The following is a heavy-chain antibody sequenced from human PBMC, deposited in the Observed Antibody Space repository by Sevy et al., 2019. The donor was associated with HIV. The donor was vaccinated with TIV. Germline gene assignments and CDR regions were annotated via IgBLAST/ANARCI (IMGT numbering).Heavy chain of an antibody. J-gene: IGHJ4*02. CDR2: INHSGST. CDR3: ARGDPNDIVLVVSRSGYYFDY. V-gene: IGHV4-34*01. D-gene: IGHD2-15*01. CDR1: GGSFSGYY. Sequence: SETLSLTCAVYGGSFSGYYWSWIRQPPGKGLEWIGEINHSGSTNYNPSLKSRVTISVDTSKNQFYLKLSSVTAADTAVYYCARGDPNDIVLVVSRSGYYFDYWGQGTLVTVSS.